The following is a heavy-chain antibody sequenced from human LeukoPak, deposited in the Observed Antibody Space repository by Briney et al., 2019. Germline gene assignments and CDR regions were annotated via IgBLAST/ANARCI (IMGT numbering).Heavy chain of an antibody. D-gene: IGHD5-18*01. J-gene: IGHJ4*02. CDR1: GGTFNSYG. CDR3: ARGDGWIQLWLPFDY. Sequence: GASVKVSCKASGGTFNSYGISWVRQAPGQGLEWMGWISAYNGNTNYAQKLQGRVTMTTDKSTSTAYMELSSLRSEDTAVYYCARGDGWIQLWLPFDYWGQGTLVTVSS. CDR2: ISAYNGNT. V-gene: IGHV1-18*01.